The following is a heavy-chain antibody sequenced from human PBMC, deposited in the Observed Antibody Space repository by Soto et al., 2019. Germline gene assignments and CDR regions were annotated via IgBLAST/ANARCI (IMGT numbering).Heavy chain of an antibody. V-gene: IGHV1-69*13. J-gene: IGHJ6*02. CDR1: GGTFSSYA. Sequence: SVKVSCKASGGTFSSYAISWVRQAPGQGLEWMGGIIPISGTANYAQKFQGRVTITADESTSTAYMELSSLRSEDTAVYYCARSQGSSTSLEIYYYYYGMDVWGQGTTVTVSS. CDR2: IIPISGTA. D-gene: IGHD2-2*01. CDR3: ARSQGSSTSLEIYYYYYGMDV.